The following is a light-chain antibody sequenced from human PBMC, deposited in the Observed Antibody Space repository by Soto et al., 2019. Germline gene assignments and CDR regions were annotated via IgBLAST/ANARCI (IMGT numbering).Light chain of an antibody. CDR1: QSISSY. J-gene: IGKJ4*01. Sequence: DIKMTQSPSSLSAYVGDRVTITCRASQSISSYLNWYQQKPGKAPKLLIYAASSLQSGVPSRFSGSGSGTDFTLTISSLQPEDFATYYCQQSYSTPLTFGGGTKVAIK. CDR2: AAS. V-gene: IGKV1-39*01. CDR3: QQSYSTPLT.